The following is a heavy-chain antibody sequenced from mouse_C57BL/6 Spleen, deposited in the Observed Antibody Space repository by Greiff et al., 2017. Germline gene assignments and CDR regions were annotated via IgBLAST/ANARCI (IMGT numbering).Heavy chain of an antibody. CDR3: ARRRTTVVGDWYFDV. CDR1: GFSLSTSGMG. CDR2: TYWDDDK. V-gene: IGHV8-12*01. Sequence: QVTLKVSGPGILQSSQTLSLTCSFSGFSLSTSGMGVSWIRQPSGKGLEWLAHTYWDDDKRYNPSLKSRLTISKDTSRNQVFLKITSVDTADTATYYCARRRTTVVGDWYFDVWGTGTTVTVSS. J-gene: IGHJ1*03. D-gene: IGHD1-1*01.